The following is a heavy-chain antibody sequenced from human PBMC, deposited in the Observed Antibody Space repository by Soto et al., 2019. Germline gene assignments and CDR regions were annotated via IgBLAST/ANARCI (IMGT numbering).Heavy chain of an antibody. CDR2: INPNTGGT. V-gene: IGHV1-2*02. CDR1: GYTFTDYF. J-gene: IGHJ4*02. CDR3: ARDTKIPANAIHDGR. Sequence: VEMVQSGAEVKKPGASVRVSCKASGYTFTDYFIHWVRQAPGQGLERMGWINPNTGGTNYAQKFQGRVTMKRDTSITTVYLDLSRLRSDDTATYYCARDTKIPANAIHDGRWGQGTLVTVSS. D-gene: IGHD2-2*01.